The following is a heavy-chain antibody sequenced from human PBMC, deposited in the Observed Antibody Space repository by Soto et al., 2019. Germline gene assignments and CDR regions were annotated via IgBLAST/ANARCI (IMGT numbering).Heavy chain of an antibody. D-gene: IGHD1-26*01. J-gene: IGHJ3*02. CDR2: ISYDGSSK. CDR3: ARPYSESKSGKAFDI. CDR1: GFTLSNYA. Sequence: GGSLRLSCVASGFTLSNYAMHWVRQAPGKGLEGVAVISYDGSSKYYADSVTGRFTISRDNSKNTLYLQMNSLRAEDTAVYYWARPYSESKSGKAFDIWGQGIMVTVSS. V-gene: IGHV3-30-3*01.